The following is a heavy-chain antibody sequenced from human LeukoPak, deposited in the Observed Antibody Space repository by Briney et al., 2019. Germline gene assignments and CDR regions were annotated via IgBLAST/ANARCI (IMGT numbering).Heavy chain of an antibody. D-gene: IGHD1-7*01. CDR3: ARASGITGTKGPFDP. CDR1: GGSISSGSYY. V-gene: IGHV4-61*02. CDR2: IYTSGST. Sequence: TSQTLSLTCTVSGGSISSGSYYWSWIRQPAGKGLEWIGRIYTSGSTNYNPSLKSRVTISVDTSKNQFSLKLSSVTAADTAVYYCARASGITGTKGPFDPWGQGTLVTVSS. J-gene: IGHJ5*02.